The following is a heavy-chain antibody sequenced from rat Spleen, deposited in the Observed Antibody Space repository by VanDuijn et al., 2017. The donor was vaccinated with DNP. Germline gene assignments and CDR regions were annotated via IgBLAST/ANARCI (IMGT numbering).Heavy chain of an antibody. CDR3: AREVYGSYVFDY. J-gene: IGHJ2*01. Sequence: EVQLVESGGGLVQPGRSLKLSCAASGFTFSDYYMAWVRQAPQKGLEWIASISYEGSSTYYGDSVKGRFTISRDNAKSTLYLQMNSLRSEDTATYYCAREVYGSYVFDYWGQGVMVTVSS. V-gene: IGHV5-22*01. D-gene: IGHD1-3*01. CDR1: GFTFSDYY. CDR2: ISYEGSST.